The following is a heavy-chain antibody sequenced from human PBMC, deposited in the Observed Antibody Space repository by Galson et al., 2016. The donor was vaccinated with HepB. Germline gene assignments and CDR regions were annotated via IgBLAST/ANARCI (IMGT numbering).Heavy chain of an antibody. V-gene: IGHV3-7*01. J-gene: IGHJ3*01. Sequence: SLRLSCAASGLTFSDYWMVWVRQVPGKGLQWVASIKQDGSETYYVDSVKGRFTISRDNAKNSLYLQMNSLRADDAAVYYCTRGPPPHCTRTRCPMGTFEVWGQGTMVTVSS. D-gene: IGHD2-2*01. CDR1: GLTFSDYW. CDR2: IKQDGSET. CDR3: TRGPPPHCTRTRCPMGTFEV.